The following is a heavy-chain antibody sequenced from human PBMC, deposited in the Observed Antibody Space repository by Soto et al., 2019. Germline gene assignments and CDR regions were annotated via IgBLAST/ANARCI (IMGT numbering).Heavy chain of an antibody. Sequence: PSETLSLTCTVSGGSISSYYWSWIRQPPGKGLEWIGYIYYSGSTNYNPSLKSRVTISVDTSKNQFSLKLSSVTAADTAVYYCARRYGASFDYWGQGTLFTVSS. J-gene: IGHJ4*02. CDR3: ARRYGASFDY. V-gene: IGHV4-59*01. CDR2: IYYSGST. D-gene: IGHD4-17*01. CDR1: GGSISSYY.